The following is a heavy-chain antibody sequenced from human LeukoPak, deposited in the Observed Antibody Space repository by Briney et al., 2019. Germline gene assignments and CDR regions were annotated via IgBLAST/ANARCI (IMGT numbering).Heavy chain of an antibody. D-gene: IGHD4/OR15-4a*01. Sequence: GSLRLSCAASGFTFSDYYMSWIRQAPGKGLEWVSYISSSGNTIYYADSVKGRFTISRDNAKNSLFLQMNSLRAEDTAMYYCARSNYPYYFDYWGQGTLVTVSS. J-gene: IGHJ4*02. CDR1: GFTFSDYY. CDR2: ISSSGNTI. CDR3: ARSNYPYYFDY. V-gene: IGHV3-11*04.